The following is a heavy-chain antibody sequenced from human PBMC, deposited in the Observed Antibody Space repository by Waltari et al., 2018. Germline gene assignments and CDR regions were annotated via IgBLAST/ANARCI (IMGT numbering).Heavy chain of an antibody. D-gene: IGHD3-22*01. J-gene: IGHJ4*02. CDR3: ARDKGGYYYDSSGYYPVDFDY. CDR1: GFTFISSS. Sequence: QVQLVESGGGVVPPGRSLRLSCPPSGFTFISSSSHWFLQAHGKGLNGVAVISYEGSNKYYADSVKGRFTISRDNSKNTLYLQMNSLRAEDTAVYYCARDKGGYYYDSSGYYPVDFDYWGQGTLVTVSS. V-gene: IGHV3-30*16. CDR2: ISYEGSNK.